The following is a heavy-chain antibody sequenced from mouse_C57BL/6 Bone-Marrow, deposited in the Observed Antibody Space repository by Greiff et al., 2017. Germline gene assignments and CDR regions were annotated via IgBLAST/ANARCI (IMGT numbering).Heavy chain of an antibody. Sequence: EVQGVESGGGLVKPGGSLTLSCAASGFTFSDYGMHWVRQAPEKGLEWVAYISSGSSTIYYADTVKGRFTISRDNAKNTLFLQMTSLRSEDTAMYYCARHLLRPLMDYWGQGTSVTVSS. V-gene: IGHV5-17*01. CDR3: ARHLLRPLMDY. CDR1: GFTFSDYG. D-gene: IGHD1-2*01. CDR2: ISSGSSTI. J-gene: IGHJ4*01.